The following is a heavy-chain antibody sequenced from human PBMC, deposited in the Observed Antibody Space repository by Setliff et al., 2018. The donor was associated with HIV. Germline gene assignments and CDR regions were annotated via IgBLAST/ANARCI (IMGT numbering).Heavy chain of an antibody. V-gene: IGHV4-39*07. D-gene: IGHD6-19*01. Sequence: PSETLSLTCTVSGGSISSSGVYYWSWIRQPPGKGLEWIGEINHSGSTNYNPSLKSRVSISVATSKNQFSLKLTSVTAADTAVYYCATGITMAPDYWGQGSLVTVS. J-gene: IGHJ4*02. CDR1: GGSISSSGVYY. CDR3: ATGITMAPDY. CDR2: INHSGST.